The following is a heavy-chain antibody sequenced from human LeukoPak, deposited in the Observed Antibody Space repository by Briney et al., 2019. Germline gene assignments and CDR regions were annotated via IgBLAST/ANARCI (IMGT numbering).Heavy chain of an antibody. Sequence: GGSLRLSCAASGFTFSSYEMNWVRQAPGKGLDWVSYISSSGSTIYYADSVKGRFTISRDNAKNSLYLQMNSLRAEDTAVYYCARDAERWLQTPFDYWGQGTLVTVSS. V-gene: IGHV3-48*03. CDR1: GFTFSSYE. J-gene: IGHJ4*02. CDR2: ISSSGSTI. CDR3: ARDAERWLQTPFDY. D-gene: IGHD5-24*01.